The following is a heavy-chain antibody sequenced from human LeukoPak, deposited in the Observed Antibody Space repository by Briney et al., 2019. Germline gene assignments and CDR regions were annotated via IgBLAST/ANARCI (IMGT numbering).Heavy chain of an antibody. J-gene: IGHJ4*02. V-gene: IGHV4-39*01. D-gene: IGHD3-22*01. Sequence: SETLSLTCTVSGGSISSSSYYWGWVRQPPGKGLEWIGSIYYSGSTYYNPSLKSRVIISVDTSKNQFSLKLSSVTAADTAVYYCASHPASYDSSGYHFDYWGQGTLVTVSS. CDR2: IYYSGST. CDR3: ASHPASYDSSGYHFDY. CDR1: GGSISSSSYY.